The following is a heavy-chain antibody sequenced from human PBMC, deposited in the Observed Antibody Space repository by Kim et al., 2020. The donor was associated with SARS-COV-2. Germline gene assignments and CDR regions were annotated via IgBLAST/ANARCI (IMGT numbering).Heavy chain of an antibody. CDR2: IKQDGSEK. D-gene: IGHD3-10*01. J-gene: IGHJ6*02. CDR3: ARDQGVGYYYGSGSYYNLLPYYYYGMDV. CDR1: GFTFSSYW. V-gene: IGHV3-7*03. Sequence: GGSLRLSCAASGFTFSSYWMSWVRQAPGKGLEWVANIKQDGSEKYYVDSVKGRFTISRDNAKNSLYLQMNSLRAEDTAVYYCARDQGVGYYYGSGSYYNLLPYYYYGMDVWGQGTTVTVSS.